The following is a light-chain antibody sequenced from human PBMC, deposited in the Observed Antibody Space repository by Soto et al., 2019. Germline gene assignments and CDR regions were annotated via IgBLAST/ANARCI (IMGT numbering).Light chain of an antibody. CDR1: QSISSY. V-gene: IGKV1-39*01. CDR2: AAS. J-gene: IGKJ1*01. Sequence: DIQMTQSPSSLSASVGDRVTITCRASQSISSYLNWYQQKPGKAPKLLIYAASSLQSGVPSRFSGSGSGTDFTLTISSLQPEDFATYYCQQYYSYRTFGQGTKVEIK. CDR3: QQYYSYRT.